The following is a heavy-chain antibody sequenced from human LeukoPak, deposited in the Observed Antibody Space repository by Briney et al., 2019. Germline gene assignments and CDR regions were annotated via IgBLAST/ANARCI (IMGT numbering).Heavy chain of an antibody. Sequence: GGSLRLSCAASGFTFSNYGMHWVRQAPGKGLEWVAVISYDESDKYYADSVKGRFTISRDNSKKTLYLQMNSLRPEDTAVYYCAEGVVAATNAGYYGMDGWGQGTTVTVCS. CDR1: GFTFSNYG. J-gene: IGHJ6*02. CDR2: ISYDESDK. D-gene: IGHD2-15*01. V-gene: IGHV3-30*18. CDR3: AEGVVAATNAGYYGMDG.